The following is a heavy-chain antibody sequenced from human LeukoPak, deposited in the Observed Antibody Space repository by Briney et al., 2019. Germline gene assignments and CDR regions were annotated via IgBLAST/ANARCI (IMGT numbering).Heavy chain of an antibody. J-gene: IGHJ6*03. D-gene: IGHD6-6*01. CDR2: INHSGST. CDR3: ARMYSSSSVVLYMDV. CDR1: GGSFSGYY. Sequence: SETLSLTCAVYGGSFSGYYWSWIRQPPGKGLEWIGEINHSGSTNYNPSLKSRVTISVDTSKNQFSLKLSSVTAADTAVYYCARMYSSSSVVLYMDVWGKGTTVTVSS. V-gene: IGHV4-34*01.